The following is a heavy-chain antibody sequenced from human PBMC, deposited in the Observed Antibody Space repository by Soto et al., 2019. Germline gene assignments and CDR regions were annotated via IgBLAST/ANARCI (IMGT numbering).Heavy chain of an antibody. CDR1: GRNFNDYA. Sequence: GGSLRLSWSASGRNFNDYAMHWVRQAAGKGLKYVSSISSNGVSTYYADSVKGRFTISRDNSKNTLYLQMNSLRVEDTAVYYCVKDRFVNYWGQGALVTVSS. D-gene: IGHD3-3*01. CDR2: ISSNGVST. CDR3: VKDRFVNY. V-gene: IGHV3-64D*06. J-gene: IGHJ4*02.